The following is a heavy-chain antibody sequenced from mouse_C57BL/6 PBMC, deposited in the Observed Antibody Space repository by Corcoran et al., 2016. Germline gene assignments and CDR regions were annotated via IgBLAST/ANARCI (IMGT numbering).Heavy chain of an antibody. CDR1: GYTFTDYY. V-gene: IGHV1-26*01. CDR3: ARGGLLRKVYWYFDV. D-gene: IGHD2-3*01. CDR2: INPNNGGT. J-gene: IGHJ1*03. Sequence: EVQLQQSGPELVKPGASVKISCKASGYTFTDYYMNWVKQSHGKSLEWIGDINPNNGGTSYNQKFKGKATLTVDKSSSTAYMELRSLTSEDSAVYYCARGGLLRKVYWYFDVWGTGTTVTVSS.